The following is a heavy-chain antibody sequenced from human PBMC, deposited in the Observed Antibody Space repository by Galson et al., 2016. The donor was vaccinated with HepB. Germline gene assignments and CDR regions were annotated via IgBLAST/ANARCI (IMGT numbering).Heavy chain of an antibody. CDR1: GYTFSNYY. J-gene: IGHJ4*02. D-gene: IGHD5-12*01. V-gene: IGHV1-46*01. CDR3: ARGAESGYDLGDY. CDR2: INPTDAST. Sequence: SVKVSCKASGYTFSNYYMHWVRQAPGQGLDWMGIINPTDASTTHAQNFQGRVTMTRDTSTSTVYMELSSLRSEDTAVYYCARGAESGYDLGDYWGQGTLVTVSS.